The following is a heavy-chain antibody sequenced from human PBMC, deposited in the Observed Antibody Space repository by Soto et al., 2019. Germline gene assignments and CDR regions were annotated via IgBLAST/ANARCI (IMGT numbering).Heavy chain of an antibody. CDR1: GFTFSTFA. V-gene: IGHV3-23*01. J-gene: IGHJ4*02. CDR3: AKGWSIIDS. Sequence: EVQLLDSGGGLVQPGGSLRLSCAASGFTFSTFAMSWVRQAPGKGLEWVSGVSGSGGSTYYADSVKGRFTISRDNPKNTLYLQMSSLRAEVTAVYYCAKGWSIIDSWGQGTLVTVSS. D-gene: IGHD6-13*01. CDR2: VSGSGGST.